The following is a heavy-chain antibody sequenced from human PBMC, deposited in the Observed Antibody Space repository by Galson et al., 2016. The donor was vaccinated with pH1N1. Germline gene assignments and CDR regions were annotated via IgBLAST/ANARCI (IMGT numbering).Heavy chain of an antibody. V-gene: IGHV3-9*02. J-gene: IGHJ4*02. Sequence: SLRLSCAASGLPSNGHAMHWVRRIPGKGLEWVSGIYWSDSRTGYADSVKGRFTISRDSAKNSLYLQMNSLRVDDTALYYCGKDILPGGLDYWSQGTQVTVSS. CDR2: IYWSDSRT. CDR1: GLPSNGHA. CDR3: GKDILPGGLDY.